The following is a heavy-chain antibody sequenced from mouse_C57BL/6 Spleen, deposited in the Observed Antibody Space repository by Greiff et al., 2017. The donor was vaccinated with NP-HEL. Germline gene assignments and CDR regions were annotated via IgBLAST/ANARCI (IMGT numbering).Heavy chain of an antibody. J-gene: IGHJ4*01. CDR2: IRNKANNHAT. CDR3: TRDDGNYVYYAMDY. Sequence: EVQLQESGGGLVQPGGSMKLSCAASGFTFSDAWMDWVRQSPEKGLEWVAEIRNKANNHATYYAESVKGRFTISRDDSKSSVYLQMNSLRAEDTGIYYCTRDDGNYVYYAMDYWGQGTSVTVSS. CDR1: GFTFSDAW. D-gene: IGHD2-3*01. V-gene: IGHV6-6*01.